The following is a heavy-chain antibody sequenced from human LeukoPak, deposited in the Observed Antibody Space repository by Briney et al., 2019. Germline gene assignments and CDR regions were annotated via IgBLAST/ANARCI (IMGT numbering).Heavy chain of an antibody. Sequence: GGSLRLSCAASGFTFSSYGMHWVRQAPGKGLEWVAVIWYDGSNKYYADSVKGRFTISRDNSKNTLYLQMNSLRAEDTAVYYCAKDYDFWSGYMDVWGKGTTVTVSS. CDR3: AKDYDFWSGYMDV. J-gene: IGHJ6*03. CDR2: IWYDGSNK. V-gene: IGHV3-33*06. CDR1: GFTFSSYG. D-gene: IGHD3-3*01.